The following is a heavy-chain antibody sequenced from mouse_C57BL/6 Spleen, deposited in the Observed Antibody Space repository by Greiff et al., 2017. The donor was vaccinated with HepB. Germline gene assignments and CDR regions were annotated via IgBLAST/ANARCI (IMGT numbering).Heavy chain of an antibody. CDR3: AREDGTTEGYFDV. D-gene: IGHD1-1*01. CDR1: GYSITSGYY. Sequence: EVQLQQSGPGLVKPSQSLSLTCSVTGYSITSGYYWNWIRQFPGNKLEWMGYISYDGSNNYNPSLKNRISITRDTSKNQFFLKLNSVTTEDTATYYCAREDGTTEGYFDVWGTGTTVTVSS. V-gene: IGHV3-6*01. CDR2: ISYDGSN. J-gene: IGHJ1*03.